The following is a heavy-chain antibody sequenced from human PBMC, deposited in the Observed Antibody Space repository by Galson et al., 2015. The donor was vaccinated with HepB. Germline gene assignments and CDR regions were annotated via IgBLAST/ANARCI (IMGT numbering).Heavy chain of an antibody. CDR2: ISTDSSTI. CDR3: ARGGLLWTAPGTRLGY. V-gene: IGHV3-48*02. J-gene: IGHJ4*02. D-gene: IGHD6-13*01. Sequence: SLRLSCAASGFTFSSYTMNWVRQAPGKGLEWLSYISTDSSTIYYADSVKGRFTISRDNAKNSLFLQMNSLRDDDAAVYYCARGGLLWTAPGTRLGYWGQGTLVTVSS. CDR1: GFTFSSYT.